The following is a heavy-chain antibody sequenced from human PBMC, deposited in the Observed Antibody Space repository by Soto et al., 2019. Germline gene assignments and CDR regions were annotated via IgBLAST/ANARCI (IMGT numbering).Heavy chain of an antibody. CDR3: ARTGGNSEFDY. J-gene: IGHJ4*02. CDR1: GFTFSSYG. Sequence: QVQLVESGGGVVQPGRSLRLSCAASGFTFSSYGMHWVRQAPGKGLEWVAVIWYDGSNKYYADSVKGRFTISRDNSKNTLYMQMNRLRAEDTAVYYCARTGGNSEFDYWGQGTLVTVSS. D-gene: IGHD2-21*02. V-gene: IGHV3-33*01. CDR2: IWYDGSNK.